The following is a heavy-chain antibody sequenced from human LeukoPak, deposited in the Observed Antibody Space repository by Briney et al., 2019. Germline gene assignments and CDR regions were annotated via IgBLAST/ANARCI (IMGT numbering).Heavy chain of an antibody. J-gene: IGHJ4*02. V-gene: IGHV3-21*01. CDR2: ISASSVYT. D-gene: IGHD6-19*01. CDR1: GFTFSDYT. Sequence: GGSLRLSCAASGFTFSDYTMNWVRQAPGKGLEWVSSISASSVYTFYADSVKGRFTISRDNAKTSLYLQMTSLRAEDTAVYYCARRGYISGWDYWGQGTLVTVSS. CDR3: ARRGYISGWDY.